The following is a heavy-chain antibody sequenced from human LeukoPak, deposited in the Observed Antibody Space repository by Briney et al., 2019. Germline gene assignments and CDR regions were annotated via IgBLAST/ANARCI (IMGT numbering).Heavy chain of an antibody. CDR3: ARGARGYSYGAFDY. Sequence: PSETLSLTCTVSGGSISSYYWSWIRQPAGKGLEWIGRIYTSGSTNYNPSLKSRVTISVETSKNQFSLKLSSVTAADTAVYYCARGARGYSYGAFDYWGQGTLVTVSS. CDR1: GGSISSYY. CDR2: IYTSGST. J-gene: IGHJ4*02. V-gene: IGHV4-4*07. D-gene: IGHD5-18*01.